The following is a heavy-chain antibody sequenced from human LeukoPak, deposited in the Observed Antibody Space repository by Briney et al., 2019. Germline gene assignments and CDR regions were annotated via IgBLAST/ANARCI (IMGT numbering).Heavy chain of an antibody. J-gene: IGHJ4*02. CDR2: ISVSRSTI. V-gene: IGHV3-48*01. D-gene: IGHD1-7*01. CDR1: GFTFSTYS. Sequence: GGSLRLSCAASGFTFSTYSMNWVRQAPGKGLEWISYISVSRSTIYYADSVKGRFTISRDNAKNSLYLQMNSLRAEDTAVYYCAGDTGGTIDYWGQGTLVTVSS. CDR3: AGDTGGTIDY.